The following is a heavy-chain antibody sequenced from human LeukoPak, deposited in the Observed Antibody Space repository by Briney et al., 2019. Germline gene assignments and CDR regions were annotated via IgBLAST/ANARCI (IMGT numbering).Heavy chain of an antibody. CDR3: ARDPPRYDYVWGSYPLGMDV. CDR2: INHSGST. D-gene: IGHD3-16*02. V-gene: IGHV4-34*09. Sequence: SETLSLTCAVYGGSFSGYYWSWVRQPPGKGLEWIGEINHSGSTNYNPSLKSRVTISVDTSKNQFSLKLSSVTAADTAVYYCARDPPRYDYVWGSYPLGMDVWGQGTTVTVSS. CDR1: GGSFSGYY. J-gene: IGHJ6*02.